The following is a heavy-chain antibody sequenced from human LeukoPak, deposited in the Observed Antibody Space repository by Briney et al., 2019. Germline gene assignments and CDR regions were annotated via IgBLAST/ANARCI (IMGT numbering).Heavy chain of an antibody. CDR3: ASLQGYYDSSGSGG. V-gene: IGHV4-34*01. J-gene: IGHJ4*02. CDR1: GGSFSGYY. D-gene: IGHD3-22*01. CDR2: IDHIGTT. Sequence: SETLSLTCVVYGGSFSGYYWSWIRQPPGKGLEWIGEIDHIGTTNYNPSLKSRVTMSVDTSKNQFSLMGSSVTAADTAVYYCASLQGYYDSSGSGGWGQGTLVTVSS.